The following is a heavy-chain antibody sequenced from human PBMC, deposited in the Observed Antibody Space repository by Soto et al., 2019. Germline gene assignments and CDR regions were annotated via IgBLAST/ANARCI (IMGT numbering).Heavy chain of an antibody. CDR2: ISAYNGNT. D-gene: IGHD2-15*01. V-gene: IGHV1-18*01. J-gene: IGHJ4*02. CDR3: ARDRRIVVEYYFDY. CDR1: GYTFTSYG. Sequence: ASVKVSCKASGYTFTSYGISWVRQAPGQGLEWMGWISAYNGNTNYAQKIQGRVTMTTDTSTSTANMELRSLRSDDTAVYYCARDRRIVVEYYFDYWGQGTLVTVSS.